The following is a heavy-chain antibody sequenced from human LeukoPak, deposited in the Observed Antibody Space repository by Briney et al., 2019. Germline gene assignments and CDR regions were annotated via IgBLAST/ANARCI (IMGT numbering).Heavy chain of an antibody. Sequence: GGSLRLSCAASGFTFSSYAMSWVRQAPGKGLEWVSGISGSGDNTYYADSVKGRFTISRDDPKNTLYLQMNSLRAEDTAVYFCARDRVNLFDYWGQGALVTVSS. CDR3: ARDRVNLFDY. J-gene: IGHJ4*02. CDR2: ISGSGDNT. V-gene: IGHV3-23*01. D-gene: IGHD1-14*01. CDR1: GFTFSSYA.